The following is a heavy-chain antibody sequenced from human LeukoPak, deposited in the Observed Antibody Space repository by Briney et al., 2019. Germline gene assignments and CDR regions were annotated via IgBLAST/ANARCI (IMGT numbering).Heavy chain of an antibody. CDR2: ISSSSSTI. CDR1: GFTFSSYS. Sequence: GGSLRLSCAASGFTFSSYSMNWDRQAPGKGLEWVSYISSSSSTIYYADSVKGRFTISRDNAKNSLYLQMNSLRAEDTAVYYCAREAYSSGRRYFDYWGQGTLVTVSS. D-gene: IGHD6-19*01. J-gene: IGHJ4*02. V-gene: IGHV3-48*01. CDR3: AREAYSSGRRYFDY.